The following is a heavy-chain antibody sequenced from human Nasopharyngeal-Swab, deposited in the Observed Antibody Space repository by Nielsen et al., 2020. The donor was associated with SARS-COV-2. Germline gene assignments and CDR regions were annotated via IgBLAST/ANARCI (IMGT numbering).Heavy chain of an antibody. V-gene: IGHV1-2*04. CDR3: ARARTPYDDSDGFDI. CDR2: INPNSGGT. J-gene: IGHJ3*02. Sequence: ASVKVSCKASGYTFTGYYMHWVRQAPGQGLEWMGRINPNSGGTSYAQKFQGWVTMTRDTSISTAYMELSRLRSNDTAVYYCARARTPYDDSDGFDIWGQGTMVSVSS. D-gene: IGHD4-17*01. CDR1: GYTFTGYY.